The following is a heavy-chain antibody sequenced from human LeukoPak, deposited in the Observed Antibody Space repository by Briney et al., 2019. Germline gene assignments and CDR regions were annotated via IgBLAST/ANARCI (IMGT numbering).Heavy chain of an antibody. D-gene: IGHD3-22*01. CDR3: ARDSGWLAPDY. J-gene: IGHJ4*02. V-gene: IGHV3-11*06. CDR2: ISSSSSYT. Sequence: GGSLRLSCAASGFTFSDRYMDWVRQAPGKGLEWVSYISSSSSYTNYADSVKGRFTISRDNAKNSLYLQMNSLRAEDTAVYYCARDSGWLAPDYWGQGTLVTVSS. CDR1: GFTFSDRY.